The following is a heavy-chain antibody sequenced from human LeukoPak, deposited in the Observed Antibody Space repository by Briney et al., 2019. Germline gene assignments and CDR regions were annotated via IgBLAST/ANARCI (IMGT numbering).Heavy chain of an antibody. J-gene: IGHJ6*03. Sequence: GPQLKTSSKGFGSRFTSYWIGGGRRMPGKGVEWRGRIYPGDSDTIYSPSFQGQVTISADKSISTAYPQWSSLKASDTAMYYCARHADYDFWSGYSRYYYYMDVWGKGTTVTVSS. CDR3: ARHADYDFWSGYSRYYYYMDV. V-gene: IGHV5-51*01. D-gene: IGHD3-3*01. CDR2: IYPGDSDT. CDR1: GSRFTSYW.